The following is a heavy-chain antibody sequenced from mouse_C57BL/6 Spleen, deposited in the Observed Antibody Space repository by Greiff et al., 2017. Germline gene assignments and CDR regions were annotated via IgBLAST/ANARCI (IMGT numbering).Heavy chain of an antibody. V-gene: IGHV1-18*01. CDR3: ARSLLTTVVATNFDV. Sequence: VQLQQSGPELVKPGASVKIPCKASGYTFTDYNMDWVKQSHGKSLEWIGDINPNNGGTIYNQKFKGKATLTVDKSSSTAYMELRSLTSEDTAVYYCARSLLTTVVATNFDVWGTGTTVTVSS. CDR2: INPNNGGT. D-gene: IGHD1-1*01. J-gene: IGHJ1*03. CDR1: GYTFTDYN.